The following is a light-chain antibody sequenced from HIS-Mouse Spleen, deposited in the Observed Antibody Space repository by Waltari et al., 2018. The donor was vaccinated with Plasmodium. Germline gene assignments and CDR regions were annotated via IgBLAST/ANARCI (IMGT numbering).Light chain of an antibody. J-gene: IGLJ2*01. V-gene: IGLV2-8*01. CDR3: SSYAGSNNLV. CDR2: EVS. CDR1: SSDVGGYNY. Sequence: QSALTQPPSASGSPGQSVTISCTGTSSDVGGYNYVSWYQQPPGKAPKLMIYEVSKRPSGVPDRFSGSKSGNTASLTVSGLQAEDEADYYCSSYAGSNNLVFGGGTKPTVL.